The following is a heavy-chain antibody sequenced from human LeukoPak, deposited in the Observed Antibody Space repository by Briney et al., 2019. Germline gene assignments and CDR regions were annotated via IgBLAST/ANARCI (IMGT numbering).Heavy chain of an antibody. J-gene: IGHJ4*02. CDR2: IYSGGST. CDR3: ARDSVAALDY. V-gene: IGHV3-66*02. CDR1: GFTVSSNY. Sequence: PGGSLRLSCAASGFTVSSNYMSWVRQAPGKGLEWVSVIYSGGSTYYADSVKGRFTISRNNSKNTLYLQMNSLRAEDTAVYYCARDSVAALDYWGQGTLVTVSS. D-gene: IGHD2-15*01.